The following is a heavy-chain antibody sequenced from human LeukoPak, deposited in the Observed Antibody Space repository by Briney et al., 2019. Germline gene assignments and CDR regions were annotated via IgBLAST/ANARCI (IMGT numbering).Heavy chain of an antibody. CDR1: GYSFTSYW. D-gene: IGHD6-19*01. CDR2: IYPGDSDT. J-gene: IGHJ4*02. CDR3: ARQGIAVADYFDY. Sequence: GESLKISCKGSGYSFTSYWIGWGRQMPGKGLGWMGIIYPGDSDTRYSPFFQGQVTISADKSISTAYLQWSSLKASDTAMYYCARQGIAVADYFDYWGQGTLVTVSS. V-gene: IGHV5-51*01.